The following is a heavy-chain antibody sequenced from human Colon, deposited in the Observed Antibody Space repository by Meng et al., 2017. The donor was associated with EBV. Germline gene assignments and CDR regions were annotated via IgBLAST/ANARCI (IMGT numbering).Heavy chain of an antibody. D-gene: IGHD3-22*01. CDR3: ARYVFDSSSLYSNWFDP. CDR1: GGSMSSGTHY. V-gene: IGHV4-31*03. CDR2: IHYSGST. Sequence: APLHDIRPGVVTPSHHLSITCTVSGGSMSSGTHYWGWIRQLPGKCLEWIAYIHYSGSTYYSPSLKSRVTISVDTSKNQLSLKLSSMTAADTAVYYCARYVFDSSSLYSNWFDPWGQGTLVTVSS. J-gene: IGHJ5*02.